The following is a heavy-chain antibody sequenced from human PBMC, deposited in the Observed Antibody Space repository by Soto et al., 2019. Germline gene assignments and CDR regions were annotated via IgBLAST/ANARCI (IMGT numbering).Heavy chain of an antibody. D-gene: IGHD3-22*01. CDR3: ARDTYYYDSSGPGWFDP. V-gene: IGHV3-7*03. J-gene: IGHJ5*02. Sequence: GGSLRLSCAASGFTFSSYWMSWVRQAPGKGLEWVANIKQDGGEKYYVDSVKGRFTISRDNAKNSLYLQMNSLRAEDTAVYYCARDTYYYDSSGPGWFDPWGQGTLVTVSS. CDR2: IKQDGGEK. CDR1: GFTFSSYW.